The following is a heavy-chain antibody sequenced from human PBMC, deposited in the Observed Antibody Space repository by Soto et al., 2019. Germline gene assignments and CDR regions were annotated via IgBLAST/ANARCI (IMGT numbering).Heavy chain of an antibody. V-gene: IGHV3-15*01. CDR1: GFTFSNAW. D-gene: IGHD3-10*01. J-gene: IGHJ6*03. Sequence: EVQLVESGGGLVKPGGSLRLSCAASGFTFSNAWMSWVRQAPGKGLEWVGRIKSKTDGGTTDYATPVKGRFTISRDDSKNTLYWKMNRRKTEDTAVNYGHRINMVRAPNGDYYYYRDVWGKGTTVTVS. CDR2: IKSKTDGGTT. CDR3: HRINMVRAPNGDYYYYRDV.